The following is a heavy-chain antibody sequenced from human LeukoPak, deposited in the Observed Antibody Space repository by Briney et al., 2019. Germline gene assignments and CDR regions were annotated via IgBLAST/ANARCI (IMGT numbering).Heavy chain of an antibody. CDR3: ARSPPGDTAMNFDY. J-gene: IGHJ4*02. D-gene: IGHD5-18*01. CDR2: IYYSGST. Sequence: SETLSLTCTVSGGSISRGGYYWSWLRQHPGKGLEWIGYIYYSGSTYYNPSLKSRVTISVDTSKNQFSLKLSSVTAADTAVYYCARSPPGDTAMNFDYWGQGTLVTVSS. CDR1: GGSISRGGYY. V-gene: IGHV4-31*03.